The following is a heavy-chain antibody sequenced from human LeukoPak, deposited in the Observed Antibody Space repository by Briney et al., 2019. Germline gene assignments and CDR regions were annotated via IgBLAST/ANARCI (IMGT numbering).Heavy chain of an antibody. CDR3: AKDFPNTRGVRGVIKPIGYMDV. D-gene: IGHD3-10*01. CDR2: ISSTISTI. V-gene: IGHV3-48*01. Sequence: PGGSLRLSCAASGFIFSSYSMNWVRQAPGKGLEWVSYISSTISTIYYADSVKGRFTISRDNAKNSLYLQMNSLRAEDTAVYYCAKDFPNTRGVRGVIKPIGYMDVWGKGTTVTISS. J-gene: IGHJ6*03. CDR1: GFIFSSYS.